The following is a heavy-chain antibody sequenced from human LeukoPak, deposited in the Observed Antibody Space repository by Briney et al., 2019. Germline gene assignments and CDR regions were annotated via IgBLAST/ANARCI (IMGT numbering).Heavy chain of an antibody. Sequence: PGGSLRLSCAASGFTFSNAWMSWVRQAPGKGLEWVGRIKSKTDGGTTDYAAPVKGRFTISRDDSKNTLYLQMNSLKTEDTAVYYCTTVYSSGWYGDYYYGMDVWGQGTTVTVSS. CDR1: GFTFSNAW. CDR2: IKSKTDGGTT. J-gene: IGHJ6*02. CDR3: TTVYSSGWYGDYYYGMDV. V-gene: IGHV3-15*01. D-gene: IGHD6-19*01.